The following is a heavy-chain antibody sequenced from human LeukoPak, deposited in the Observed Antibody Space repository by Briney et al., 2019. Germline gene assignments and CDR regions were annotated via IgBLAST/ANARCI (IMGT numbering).Heavy chain of an antibody. CDR1: GFTFSSYA. V-gene: IGHV3-23*01. Sequence: PGGSLRLSCAASGFTFSSYAMSWVRQPPGKGLEWVSATSGRGGSTYYADSVKGRFTISRDNSKNTLYLQINSLRAEDTAVYYCASNKELLWFGELLFLDYWGQGTLVTVSS. CDR3: ASNKELLWFGELLFLDY. CDR2: TSGRGGST. J-gene: IGHJ4*02. D-gene: IGHD3-10*01.